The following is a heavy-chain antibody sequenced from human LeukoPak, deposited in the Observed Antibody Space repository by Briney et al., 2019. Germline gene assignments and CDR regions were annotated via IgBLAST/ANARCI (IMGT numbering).Heavy chain of an antibody. Sequence: GGSLRLSCAASGFTFSSYEMNWVRQIPGKGLEWVGRIESKTDGGATDYAAPVKGRFTISRDDSTNTLYLQMNSLKSEDTAVYYCTTYGSGRKFDYWGQGILVTVSS. V-gene: IGHV3-15*04. D-gene: IGHD3-10*01. CDR2: IESKTDGGAT. CDR3: TTYGSGRKFDY. J-gene: IGHJ4*02. CDR1: GFTFSSYE.